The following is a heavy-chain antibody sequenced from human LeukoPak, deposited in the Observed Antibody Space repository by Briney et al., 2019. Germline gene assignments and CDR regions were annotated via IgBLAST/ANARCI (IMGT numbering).Heavy chain of an antibody. V-gene: IGHV4-61*02. D-gene: IGHD4-23*01. CDR1: GGSIISDTYY. J-gene: IGHJ3*02. CDR2: IFSSGST. Sequence: PSETLSLTCSVFGGSIISDTYYWSWIRQPAGTGLEWIGRIFSSGSTNYNPSLKSRVTMSVDTSKNQFSLKLSPVTAADTAVYYCARRAYGGKAAFGMWGQGTMVTVSS. CDR3: ARRAYGGKAAFGM.